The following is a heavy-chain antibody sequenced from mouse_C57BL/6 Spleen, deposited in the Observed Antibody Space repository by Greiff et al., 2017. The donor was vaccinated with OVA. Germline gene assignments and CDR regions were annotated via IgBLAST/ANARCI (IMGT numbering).Heavy chain of an antibody. D-gene: IGHD1-1*01. CDR2: INPNNGGT. CDR1: GYTFTDYN. V-gene: IGHV1-22*01. CDR3: ARSGYYYGSSYYFDY. J-gene: IGHJ2*01. Sequence: VQLQQSGPELVKPGASVKMSCKASGYTFTDYNMHWVKQSHGQSLEWIGYINPNNGGTSYNQKFKGKATLTVNKSSSTAYMELRSLTSEDSAVYYCARSGYYYGSSYYFDYWGQGTTLTVSS.